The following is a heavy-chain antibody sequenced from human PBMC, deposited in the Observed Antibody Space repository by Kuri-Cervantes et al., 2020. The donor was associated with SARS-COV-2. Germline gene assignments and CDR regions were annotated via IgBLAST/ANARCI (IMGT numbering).Heavy chain of an antibody. CDR3: AREIEGFDI. V-gene: IGHV3-21*01. Sequence: GEPLKISCAASGFTFSSYSMNWVRQAPGKGLEWVSYISTSSAYIYHGDSVKGRFIISRDNAKNSLYLQMTSLRAEDTVVYYCAREIEGFDIWGQGTMVTVSS. CDR1: GFTFSSYS. J-gene: IGHJ3*02. CDR2: ISTSSAYI. D-gene: IGHD2-21*01.